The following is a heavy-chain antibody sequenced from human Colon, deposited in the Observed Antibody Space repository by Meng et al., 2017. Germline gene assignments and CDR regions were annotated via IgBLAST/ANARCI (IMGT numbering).Heavy chain of an antibody. CDR3: ARDWGDVRGGFDF. J-gene: IGHJ4*02. Sequence: QGQLQQSGPGLVKPSQTLSHPCDSPGDSVSSNSADWNWIRQSPSRCSEWLGRTYYRSKYYNDYALSVKSRITIKPDTSKNQFSLQLNSVTPEDTAIYYCARDWGDVRGGFDFWGQGTLVTVSS. CDR1: GDSVSSNSAD. V-gene: IGHV6-1*01. CDR2: TYYRSKYYN. D-gene: IGHD3-10*02.